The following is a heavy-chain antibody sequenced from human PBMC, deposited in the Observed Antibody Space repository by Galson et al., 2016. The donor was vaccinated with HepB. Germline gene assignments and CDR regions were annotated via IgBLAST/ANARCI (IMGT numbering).Heavy chain of an antibody. CDR2: INPSGVFT. CDR3: ARGADSGYDLGDY. D-gene: IGHD5-12*01. CDR1: GYTFSSYY. Sequence: KVSCKASGYTFSSYYMHWVRQAPGQGLEWMGIINPSGVFTTYAQKFQGRVTMTRNTSTSTVYMELSSLRSEDTAVYYCARGADSGYDLGDYWGQGTLVTVSS. V-gene: IGHV1-46*01. J-gene: IGHJ4*02.